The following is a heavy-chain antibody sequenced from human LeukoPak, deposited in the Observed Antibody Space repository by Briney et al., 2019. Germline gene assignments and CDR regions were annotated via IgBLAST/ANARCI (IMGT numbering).Heavy chain of an antibody. D-gene: IGHD3-16*01. V-gene: IGHV3-13*01. CDR3: VREPAYTGTWWYPDL. J-gene: IGHJ2*01. Sequence: HPGGSLRLSCVASGFTFSNYDMHCVRHATGKGLEWISAIDPAGNTWYSDSVKGRFTISRENAKSSLFLQMNSLRAADTAVYYCVREPAYTGTWWYPDLWGRGTLVAVSS. CDR2: IDPAGNT. CDR1: GFTFSNYD.